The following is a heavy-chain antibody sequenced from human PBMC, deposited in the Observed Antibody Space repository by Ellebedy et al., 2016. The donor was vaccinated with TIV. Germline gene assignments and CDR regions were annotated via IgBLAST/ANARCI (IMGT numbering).Heavy chain of an antibody. V-gene: IGHV1-18*04. CDR3: ARDGEPDYDFWRGYLIYFDY. J-gene: IGHJ4*02. Sequence: AASVKVSCKASGFTFTHYGFNWVRQARGQGLEWMGWISGYNGNTNYAPTFQGRVTMTTDTSTSTAYMELRSLRSDDTDVYYCARDGEPDYDFWRGYLIYFDYWGQGTLVTVSS. CDR1: GFTFTHYG. CDR2: ISGYNGNT. D-gene: IGHD3-3*01.